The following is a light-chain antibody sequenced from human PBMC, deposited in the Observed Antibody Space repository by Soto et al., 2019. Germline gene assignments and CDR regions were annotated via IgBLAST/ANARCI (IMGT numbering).Light chain of an antibody. J-gene: IGKJ4*01. Sequence: EIVLTQSPGTLSLSPGERATLSCRASQNVANNYLAWYQQKPGQAPRFLIYDASSRATGIPDRFSGSGSGTDFTLTISRLEPEYFAVYYCEQYGSTPLTFGGGTKVEIK. CDR1: QNVANNY. CDR3: EQYGSTPLT. CDR2: DAS. V-gene: IGKV3-20*01.